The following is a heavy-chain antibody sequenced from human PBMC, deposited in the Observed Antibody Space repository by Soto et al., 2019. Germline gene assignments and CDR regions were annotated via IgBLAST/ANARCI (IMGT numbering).Heavy chain of an antibody. CDR2: INAGNGNT. J-gene: IGHJ4*02. V-gene: IGHV1-3*01. CDR1: GYTFTSYA. Sequence: QVQLVQSGAEVKKPGASVKVSCKASGYTFTSYAMHWVRQAPGQRLEWMGWINAGNGNTKYSQKFQGRVTITRDTSASTAYMELSSLRSEDTAVYYCASDLRGYSSSRVFDYWGQGTLVTVSS. D-gene: IGHD6-13*01. CDR3: ASDLRGYSSSRVFDY.